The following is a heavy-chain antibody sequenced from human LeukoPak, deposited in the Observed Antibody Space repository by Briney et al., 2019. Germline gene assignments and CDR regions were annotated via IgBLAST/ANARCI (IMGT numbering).Heavy chain of an antibody. D-gene: IGHD2-2*01. CDR1: GFTFSSYV. CDR2: ISSSGVST. CDR3: AKDPANQLLYPAHFSH. Sequence: GGSLRLSCAASGFTFSSYVMNWVRQAPGKGLEWVSAISSSGVSTSYADSVKGRFTISRDNSKNTLYLHMNSLRAEDTAIYFCAKDPANQLLYPAHFSHWGQGTLVTVSS. V-gene: IGHV3-23*01. J-gene: IGHJ1*01.